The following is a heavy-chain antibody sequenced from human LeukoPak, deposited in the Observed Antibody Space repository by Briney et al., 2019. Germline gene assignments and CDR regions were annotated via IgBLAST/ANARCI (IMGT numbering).Heavy chain of an antibody. CDR1: GVTFSSDA. CDR2: IIPVFGTA. CDR3: ARDRGVLRYFDWLFEFDY. D-gene: IGHD3-9*01. Sequence: GASVEVSCKASGVTFSSDAISWVRQAPGQGLEWMGGIIPVFGTANYAQKFQGRLTVTRDMSTSTVYMELSSLGSEDTAVYYCARDRGVLRYFDWLFEFDYWGQGTLVTVSS. V-gene: IGHV1-69*05. J-gene: IGHJ4*02.